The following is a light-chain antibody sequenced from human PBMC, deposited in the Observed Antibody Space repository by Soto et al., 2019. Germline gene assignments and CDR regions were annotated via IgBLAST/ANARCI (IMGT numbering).Light chain of an antibody. V-gene: IGKV3-20*01. CDR1: QSVSSSY. CDR3: KENGRSPGWT. Sequence: EIVLTQSPGTLSLSPGERATLSCRASQSVSSSYLAWYQQEPGQAPRLLIYGASSRATGIPDRFSGSGSGNDFPLTISRLGPEDLAVDYCKENGRSPGWTLGQGTKVDIK. CDR2: GAS. J-gene: IGKJ1*01.